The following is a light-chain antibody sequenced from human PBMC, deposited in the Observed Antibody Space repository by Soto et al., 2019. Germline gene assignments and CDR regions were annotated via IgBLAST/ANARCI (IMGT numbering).Light chain of an antibody. V-gene: IGKV1-5*03. CDR2: KAS. Sequence: DMHMTQSPSTLTASVGDRVTIACRASQSISSWLAWYQQKPGKAPQLLIYKASTLESGVPSRFSGSGSGTEFTLTISSLQPDDFATYYCQQYSGSSPWMFGQGTKVEIK. J-gene: IGKJ1*01. CDR1: QSISSW. CDR3: QQYSGSSPWM.